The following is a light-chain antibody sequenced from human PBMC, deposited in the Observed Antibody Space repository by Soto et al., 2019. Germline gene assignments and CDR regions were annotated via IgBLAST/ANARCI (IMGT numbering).Light chain of an antibody. V-gene: IGLV1-40*01. J-gene: IGLJ1*01. Sequence: QSVLTQPPLVSGAPGQRVTISCTGSSSNIGAGHDVHWYQQLPGTAPKLLIYGNSNRPSGVPDRFSGSKSGTSASLAITGLQAEDEADYYCQSYDSSLEVFGTGTKLTVL. CDR3: QSYDSSLEV. CDR2: GNS. CDR1: SSNIGAGHD.